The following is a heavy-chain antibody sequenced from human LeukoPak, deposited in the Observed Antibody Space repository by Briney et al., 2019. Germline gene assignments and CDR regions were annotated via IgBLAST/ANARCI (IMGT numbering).Heavy chain of an antibody. CDR2: MNPNSGNT. V-gene: IGHV1-8*01. CDR1: GYTFTSCY. Sequence: ASVKVSCKASGYTFTSCYIHWVRQATGQGLEWMGWMNPNSGNTGYGQSFQGRITMTRDISIGTAYMELSNLTSEGTAIYYCTRGSSGRRDNWGQGTLVTVSA. CDR3: TRGSSGRRDN. D-gene: IGHD6-19*01. J-gene: IGHJ4*02.